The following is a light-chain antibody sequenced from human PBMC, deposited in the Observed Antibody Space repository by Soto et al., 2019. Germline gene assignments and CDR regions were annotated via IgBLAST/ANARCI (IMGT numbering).Light chain of an antibody. Sequence: QAVVTQEPSFSVSPGGTVTLTCALNSGAVSTSNYPTWYQQTPGQAPRTLIYSTSTRSSGVPDRFSGSILENKSALTITGAQADDESDYYCILYVGSGIWVFGGGTKLTVL. CDR1: SGAVSTSNY. J-gene: IGLJ3*02. CDR3: ILYVGSGIWV. CDR2: STS. V-gene: IGLV8-61*01.